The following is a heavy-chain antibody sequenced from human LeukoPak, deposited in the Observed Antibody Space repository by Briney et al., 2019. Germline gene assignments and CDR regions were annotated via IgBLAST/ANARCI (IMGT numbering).Heavy chain of an antibody. Sequence: PSETLSVTCAVFGYSISSGYYWGRIRQPPGKGLEWIGSIYHSGSTYYNPSLKSRVTISVDTSKNQFSLKLSSVTAADTAVYYCARGISRGYYDSSGYYWFDPWGQGTLVTVSS. J-gene: IGHJ5*02. CDR3: ARGISRGYYDSSGYYWFDP. V-gene: IGHV4-38-2*01. CDR1: GYSISSGYY. CDR2: IYHSGST. D-gene: IGHD3-22*01.